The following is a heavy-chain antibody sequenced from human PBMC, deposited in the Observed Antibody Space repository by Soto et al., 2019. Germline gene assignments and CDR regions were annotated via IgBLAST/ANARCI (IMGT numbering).Heavy chain of an antibody. V-gene: IGHV3-23*01. Sequence: EVELFESGGGLVQPGGSLRLSCAASGFTFSSFAMSWVRQATGKGLEWVSVISGGGITHYSNSVKGRFTISRDNSKIMVYLEMTTLRAEDTALYYCAKGANYVGLFDSWGQGTLVTVST. CDR2: ISGGGIT. CDR3: AKGANYVGLFDS. CDR1: GFTFSSFA. D-gene: IGHD3-16*01. J-gene: IGHJ5*01.